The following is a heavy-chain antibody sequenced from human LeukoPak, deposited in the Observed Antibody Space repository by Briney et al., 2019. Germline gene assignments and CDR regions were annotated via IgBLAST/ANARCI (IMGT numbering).Heavy chain of an antibody. J-gene: IGHJ4*02. CDR3: ARGHRDYDILTGYYYNY. CDR1: GGSFSSYY. D-gene: IGHD3-9*01. Sequence: SETLTLTCAVYGGSFSSYYWSWIRQPPGKGLEWIGQINHNGSTNYNPSLKSRVTIAVVTSKSQFSQKLRSVNATDTAVYYCARGHRDYDILTGYYYNYWGQGTLVTVSS. V-gene: IGHV4-34*01. CDR2: INHNGST.